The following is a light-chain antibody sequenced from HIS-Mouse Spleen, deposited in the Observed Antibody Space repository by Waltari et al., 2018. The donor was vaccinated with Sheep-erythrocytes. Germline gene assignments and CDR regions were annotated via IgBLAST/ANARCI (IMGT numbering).Light chain of an antibody. Sequence: SYELTQPPSVSVSPGQTARITCPGDALPKTYAYWYQQKSGQAPGLVIYEDSKRPSGIPERFSGSSSGTMATLTISGAQVEDEADYYCYSTDSSGNHRVFGTGTKVTVL. CDR2: EDS. CDR1: ALPKTY. CDR3: YSTDSSGNHRV. V-gene: IGLV3-10*01. J-gene: IGLJ1*01.